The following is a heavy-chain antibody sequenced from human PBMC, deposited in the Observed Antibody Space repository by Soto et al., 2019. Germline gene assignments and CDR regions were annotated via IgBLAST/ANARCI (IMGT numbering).Heavy chain of an antibody. CDR3: ARHSQSLSSGWYPAYFDY. CDR1: GFTVSSNY. Sequence: EVQLVESGGGLVQPGGSLRLSCAASGFTVSSNYMSWVRQAPGKGLEWVSVIYSGGSTYYADSVKGRFTISRDNSKNTLYLQMNSLRAEDTAVYYCARHSQSLSSGWYPAYFDYWGQGTLVTVSS. D-gene: IGHD6-19*01. CDR2: IYSGGST. V-gene: IGHV3-66*04. J-gene: IGHJ4*02.